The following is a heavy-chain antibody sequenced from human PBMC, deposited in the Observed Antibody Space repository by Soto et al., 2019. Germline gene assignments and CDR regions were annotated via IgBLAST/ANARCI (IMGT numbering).Heavy chain of an antibody. V-gene: IGHV1-18*01. CDR2: ISLYSDGT. J-gene: IGHJ5*02. CDR3: ARVVPGAEAWFGP. D-gene: IGHD2-2*01. Sequence: GASVKVSCKTSGYTFSDYGITWVRQAPGQPLEWLGWISLYSDGTNYAQKFQGRVSMTTDTSTTTAYMELRSLRSDDTAVYYCARVVPGAEAWFGPWGQGTLVTVSS. CDR1: GYTFSDYG.